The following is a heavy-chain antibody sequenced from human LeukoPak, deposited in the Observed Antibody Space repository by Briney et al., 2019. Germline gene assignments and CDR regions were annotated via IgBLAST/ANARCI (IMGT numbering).Heavy chain of an antibody. CDR3: ARNHDYGDYWGY. J-gene: IGHJ4*02. CDR1: GGSISSYY. V-gene: IGHV4-59*01. D-gene: IGHD4-17*01. Sequence: SETLSLTCTVSGGSISSYYWSWIRQPPGKGLECIGYIYYSGSTNYNPSLKSRVTISVDMSKNQFSLKLSSVTAADTAVYYCARNHDYGDYWGYWGQGTLVTVSS. CDR2: IYYSGST.